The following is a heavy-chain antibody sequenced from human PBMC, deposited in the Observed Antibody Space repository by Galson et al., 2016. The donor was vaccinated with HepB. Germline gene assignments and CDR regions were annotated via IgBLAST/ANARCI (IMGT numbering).Heavy chain of an antibody. CDR3: ARVTGGCSGFSCYFH. J-gene: IGHJ4*02. V-gene: IGHV4-4*02. D-gene: IGHD2-21*01. CDR2: IFYGGET. CDR1: GASIRSSNW. Sequence: SETLSLTCTVSGASIRSSNWWTWVRQSPERGLEWIGEIFYGGETFYNPSLKSRVTILADNSKNHFSLNLNSLTAADTAVYYCARVTGGCSGFSCYFHWGQGTLVTVSS.